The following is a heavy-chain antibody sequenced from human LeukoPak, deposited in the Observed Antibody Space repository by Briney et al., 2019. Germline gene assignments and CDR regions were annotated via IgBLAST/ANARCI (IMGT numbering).Heavy chain of an antibody. CDR2: IHRDGSST. J-gene: IGHJ5*01. CDR3: ARGTEGYTYGEFDS. D-gene: IGHD5-18*01. Sequence: GGSLRLSCAASEFTFIDYWMHWFPQAPGKGLGWSSRIHRDGSSTTYADSVKGRFTISRDNAKNTLYLQMNSLRAEDTAMYYCARGTEGYTYGEFDSWGQGTLVTVSS. V-gene: IGHV3-74*01. CDR1: EFTFIDYW.